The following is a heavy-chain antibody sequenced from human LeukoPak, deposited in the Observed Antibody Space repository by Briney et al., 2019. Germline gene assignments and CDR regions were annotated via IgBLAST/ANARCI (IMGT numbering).Heavy chain of an antibody. D-gene: IGHD1-26*01. CDR2: IYYSGST. V-gene: IGHV4-59*08. CDR3: ARLTEWELTN. J-gene: IGHJ4*02. Sequence: SETLSLTCAVYGGSFSGYYWSWIRQPPGKGLEWIGYIYYSGSTNYNPSLKSRVTISVDTSKNQFSLKLSSVTAADTAVYYCARLTEWELTNWGQGTLVTVSS. CDR1: GGSFSGYY.